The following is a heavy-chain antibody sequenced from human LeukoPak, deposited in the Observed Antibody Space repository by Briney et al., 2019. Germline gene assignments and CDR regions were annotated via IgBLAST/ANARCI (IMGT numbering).Heavy chain of an antibody. J-gene: IGHJ6*03. CDR3: ARAPVDYYYMDV. V-gene: IGHV1-69*05. Sequence: SVKVSCKASGGTFSSYAISWVRQAPGQGLEWMGGIIPIFGTANYAQKFQGRVTITTDESTSTAYMELSSLRSDDTAVYYCARAPVDYYYMDVWGKGTTVTVSS. CDR1: GGTFSSYA. CDR2: IIPIFGTA.